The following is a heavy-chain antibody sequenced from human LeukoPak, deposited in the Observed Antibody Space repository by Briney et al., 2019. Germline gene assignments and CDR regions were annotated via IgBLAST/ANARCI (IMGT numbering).Heavy chain of an antibody. Sequence: GGSLRLSCAASGFTFSSYAMSWVRQAPGKGLEWVSAISGSGGNTYYADSVKGRFTISRDNSKNTLYLQMNSLRAEDTAVYYCAKDLTVAAPYYYYYGMDVWGQGTTVTVSS. J-gene: IGHJ6*02. V-gene: IGHV3-23*01. D-gene: IGHD6-13*01. CDR2: ISGSGGNT. CDR3: AKDLTVAAPYYYYYGMDV. CDR1: GFTFSSYA.